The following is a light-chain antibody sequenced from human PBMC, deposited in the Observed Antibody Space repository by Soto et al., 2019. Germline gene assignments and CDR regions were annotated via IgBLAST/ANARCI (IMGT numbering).Light chain of an antibody. CDR2: DAS. CDR3: LQHNSYPLT. V-gene: IGKV1-17*03. J-gene: IGKJ4*01. CDR1: QGISHF. Sequence: DIQMTQSPSAMSASVGDRVTITCRASQGISHFLAWFQQKPGKVPKRLIYDASTLQSGVPSRFGGSGSGTEFTLTISSLQPEDSATYYCLQHNSYPLTFGGGTKVEIK.